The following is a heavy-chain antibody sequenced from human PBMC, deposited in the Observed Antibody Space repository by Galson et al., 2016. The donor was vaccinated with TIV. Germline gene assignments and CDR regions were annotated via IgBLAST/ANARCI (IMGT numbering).Heavy chain of an antibody. J-gene: IGHJ4*02. Sequence: PALVKPTQTLTLTCTFSGFSLGTSGMCVSWVRQPPGKALEWLARIDWDDDKYYSTSLKTRLTISKDTSKNKVVLMVTDVDPMDTATYLCARTRSAAAGGLDFWGQGTLVTVSS. CDR3: ARTRSAAAGGLDF. CDR2: IDWDDDK. CDR1: GFSLGTSGMC. D-gene: IGHD6-13*01. V-gene: IGHV2-70*11.